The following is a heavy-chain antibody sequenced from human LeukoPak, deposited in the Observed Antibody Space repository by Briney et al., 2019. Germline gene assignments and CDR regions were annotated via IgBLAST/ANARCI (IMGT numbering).Heavy chain of an antibody. J-gene: IGHJ4*02. CDR3: ARFSPRAMGNYFDF. CDR1: GGSISSGSYS. CDR2: IYPRGST. V-gene: IGHV4-30-2*01. Sequence: SETLSLTCAVSGGSISSGSYSWSWIRQPPGKGLEWIGYIYPRGSTYYNPSLKSRVTMSLDRSANQFSLNLSSVTAADTAVYYCARFSPRAMGNYFDFWGQGTLVTVSS. D-gene: IGHD7-27*01.